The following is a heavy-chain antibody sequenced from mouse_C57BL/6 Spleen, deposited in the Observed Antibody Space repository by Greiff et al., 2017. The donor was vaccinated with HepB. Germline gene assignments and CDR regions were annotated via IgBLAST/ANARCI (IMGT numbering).Heavy chain of an antibody. CDR3: ARDGAQAPWFAY. V-gene: IGHV1-52*01. D-gene: IGHD3-2*02. CDR1: GYTFTSYW. Sequence: QVQLKQPGAELVRPGSSVKLSCKASGYTFTSYWMHWVKQRPIQGLEWIGNIDPSDSETHYNQKFKDKATLTVDKSSSTAYMQLSSLTSEDSAVYYCARDGAQAPWFAYWGQGTLVTVSA. CDR2: IDPSDSET. J-gene: IGHJ3*01.